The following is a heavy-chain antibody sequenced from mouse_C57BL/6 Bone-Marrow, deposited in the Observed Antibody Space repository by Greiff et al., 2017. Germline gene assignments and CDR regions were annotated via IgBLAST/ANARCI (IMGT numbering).Heavy chain of an antibody. V-gene: IGHV5-6*01. CDR3: ARGGVVATNYFDY. J-gene: IGHJ2*01. D-gene: IGHD1-1*01. Sequence: EVQVVESGGDLVKPGGSLKLSCAASGFTFSSYGLSWVRQTPDKRLEWVATISSGGRYTYYPDSVKGRFTISRDNAKNTLYLQMSSLKSEDTAMYYCARGGVVATNYFDYWGQGTTRTVSS. CDR2: ISSGGRYT. CDR1: GFTFSSYG.